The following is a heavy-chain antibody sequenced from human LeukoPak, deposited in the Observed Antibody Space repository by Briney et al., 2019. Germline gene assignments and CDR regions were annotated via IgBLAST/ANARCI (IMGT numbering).Heavy chain of an antibody. D-gene: IGHD3-22*01. CDR3: ARANYDSSGYYSYYFDY. CDR1: GGSISSYY. J-gene: IGHJ4*02. V-gene: IGHV4-59*01. Sequence: SETLSLTCTVSGGSISSYYWSWIRQPPGKGLEWIGYIYYSGSTNYNPSLKSRVTISVDTSKNQFSLKLSSVTAADTAVYYCARANYDSSGYYSYYFDYWGQGTLVTVSS. CDR2: IYYSGST.